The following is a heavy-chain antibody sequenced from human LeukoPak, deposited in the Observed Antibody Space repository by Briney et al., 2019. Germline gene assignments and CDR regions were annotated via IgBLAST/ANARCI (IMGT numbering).Heavy chain of an antibody. V-gene: IGHV3-66*01. CDR2: IYSGGST. D-gene: IGHD3-16*01. CDR3: ARDMRGYFQH. Sequence: PGRSLRLSCAASGFTVSSNYMSWVRQAPGKGLEWVSVIYSGGSTYYADSVKGRFTISRDNSKNTLYLQMNSLRAEDTAVYYCARDMRGYFQHWGQGTLVTVSS. J-gene: IGHJ1*01. CDR1: GFTVSSNY.